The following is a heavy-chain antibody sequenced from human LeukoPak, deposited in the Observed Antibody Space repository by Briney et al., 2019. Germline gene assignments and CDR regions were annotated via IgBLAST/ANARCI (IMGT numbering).Heavy chain of an antibody. J-gene: IGHJ4*02. CDR3: ARGGTGYSSGWYYFDY. CDR2: ISYDGSNK. V-gene: IGHV3-30-3*01. D-gene: IGHD6-19*01. CDR1: GFTFSSYA. Sequence: GGSLRLSCEASGFTFSSYAMHWVRQAPGKGLEWVAVISYDGSNKYYADSVKGRFTISRDNSKNTLYLQMNSLRAEDTAVYYCARGGTGYSSGWYYFDYWGQGTLVTVSS.